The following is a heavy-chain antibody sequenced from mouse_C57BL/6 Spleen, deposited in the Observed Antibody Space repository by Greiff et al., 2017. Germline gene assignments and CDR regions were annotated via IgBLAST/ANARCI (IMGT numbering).Heavy chain of an antibody. CDR1: GYTFTSYW. CDR3: ARDYCSSPWFAY. CDR2: IDPSDSET. J-gene: IGHJ3*01. V-gene: IGHV1-52*01. D-gene: IGHD1-1*01. Sequence: QVQLQQPGAELVRPGSSVKLSCKASGYTFTSYWMHWVKQRPIQGLEWIGNIDPSDSETHYNQKFKDKATLTVDKSSSTAYMQLSSLTSEDSAVYYCARDYCSSPWFAYWGQGTLVTVSA.